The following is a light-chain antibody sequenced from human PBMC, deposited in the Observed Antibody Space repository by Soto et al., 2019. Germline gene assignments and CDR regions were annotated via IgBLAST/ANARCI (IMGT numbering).Light chain of an antibody. V-gene: IGKV1-5*03. CDR1: QSISSW. J-gene: IGKJ4*01. CDR3: QQYNSYSSLT. CDR2: KAS. Sequence: DIQMTQSPSTLSASVGDRVTITCRASQSISSWLAWYQQKPGKAPKLLIYKASSLESGVPSRFSGSGSGTEFTLTNSSLQPDDFATYYCQQYNSYSSLTCGGGTKLEIK.